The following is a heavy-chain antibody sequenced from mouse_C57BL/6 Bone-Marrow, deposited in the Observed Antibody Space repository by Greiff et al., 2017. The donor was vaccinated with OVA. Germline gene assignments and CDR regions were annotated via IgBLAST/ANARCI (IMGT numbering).Heavy chain of an antibody. V-gene: IGHV6-3*01. CDR1: GFTFSNYW. J-gene: IGHJ2*01. Sequence: EVQRVESGGGLVQPGGSMKLSCVASGFTFSNYWMNWVRQSPEKGLEWVAQIRLKSDNYATHYAESVKGRFTISRDDSKSSVYLQMNNLRAEDTGIYYCTVTTPRGNYFDYWGQGTTLTVSS. D-gene: IGHD1-1*01. CDR3: TVTTPRGNYFDY. CDR2: IRLKSDNYAT.